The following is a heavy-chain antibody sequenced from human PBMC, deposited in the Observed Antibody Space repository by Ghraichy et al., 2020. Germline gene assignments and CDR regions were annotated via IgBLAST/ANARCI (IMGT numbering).Heavy chain of an antibody. D-gene: IGHD2-8*02. J-gene: IGHJ3*02. CDR2: IHPNSGGT. CDR3: ATGGTAFAAFDI. CDR1: GYIFTGYY. V-gene: IGHV1-2*02. Sequence: ASVKVSCKASGYIFTGYYVHWVRQAPGQGLEWMGWIHPNSGGTNYAQKFQGRVTMTRDTSISTPYMELSRLRSDDTAVYYCATGGTAFAAFDIWGQGTMVTVSS.